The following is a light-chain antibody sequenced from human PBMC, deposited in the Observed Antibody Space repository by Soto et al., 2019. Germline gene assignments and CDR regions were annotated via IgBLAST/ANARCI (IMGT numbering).Light chain of an antibody. J-gene: IGLJ1*01. V-gene: IGLV2-14*01. CDR2: EVS. Sequence: QSVLTQPASVSWSPGQSITLSCTGSSGDVGGYNYVSWYQQLPGKVPKVMINEVSGRPSGVSNRFSGSKSGNTASLTISGLQTEDEADYYCSSYTSSNTYVFGTGTKVTVL. CDR1: SGDVGGYNY. CDR3: SSYTSSNTYV.